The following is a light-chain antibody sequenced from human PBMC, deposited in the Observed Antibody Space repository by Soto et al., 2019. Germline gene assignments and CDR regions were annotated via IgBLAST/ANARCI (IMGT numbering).Light chain of an antibody. V-gene: IGLV2-14*01. Sequence: QSALTQPASLSGSPGQSITISCTGTSSDIGAYDYVSWFQQHPGKAPKLMISEVNNRPSGVSNRFSGSKSGNTAYLTISGLQVEDEADYYCQSSDSRLSGSDVFGTGTKVTVL. J-gene: IGLJ1*01. CDR1: SSDIGAYDY. CDR3: QSSDSRLSGSDV. CDR2: EVN.